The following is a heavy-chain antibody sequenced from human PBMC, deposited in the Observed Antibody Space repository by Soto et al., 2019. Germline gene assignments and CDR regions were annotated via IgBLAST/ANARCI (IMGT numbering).Heavy chain of an antibody. CDR1: GFTFSNYV. J-gene: IGHJ5*02. D-gene: IGHD3-10*01. Sequence: GGSLRLSCDTSGFTFSNYVMTWVRPAPGRGLEYVSTISSSGGSRYYANSVKGRFTISRDNSKNTLYLQMGSLRAEDMAVYYCARAGHIRGVIISGLFDPWGQGTLVTVSS. V-gene: IGHV3-64*01. CDR2: ISSSGGSR. CDR3: ARAGHIRGVIISGLFDP.